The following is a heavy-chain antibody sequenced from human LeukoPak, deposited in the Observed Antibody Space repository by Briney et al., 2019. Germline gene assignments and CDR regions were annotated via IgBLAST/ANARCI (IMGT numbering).Heavy chain of an antibody. CDR2: ISGSGGST. D-gene: IGHD4-17*01. Sequence: GGSLRLSCAASGFTFSSYAMSWVRQAPGKGLEWVSAISGSGGSTYYADSVKGRFTISRDNSKNTLYLQMNSLRAEDTAVYYCAKRSRGYGDPRRYYYGMDVWGQGTTVTVSS. V-gene: IGHV3-23*01. J-gene: IGHJ6*02. CDR3: AKRSRGYGDPRRYYYGMDV. CDR1: GFTFSSYA.